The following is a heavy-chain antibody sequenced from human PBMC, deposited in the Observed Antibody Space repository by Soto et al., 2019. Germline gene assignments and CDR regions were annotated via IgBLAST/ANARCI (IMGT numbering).Heavy chain of an antibody. CDR1: GFTFSDHH. CDR3: SRDLGS. V-gene: IGHV3-72*01. J-gene: IGHJ5*02. CDR2: TRNKANSYTT. Sequence: EVQLVESGGGLVQPGGSLRLSCPAPGFTFSDHHMDWVRQAPGKGLEWVGRTRNKANSYTTDYAASVKGRFTISRDDSKNSLYLQMNSLKTEDTAVYYCSRDLGSWGQGTLVTVSS.